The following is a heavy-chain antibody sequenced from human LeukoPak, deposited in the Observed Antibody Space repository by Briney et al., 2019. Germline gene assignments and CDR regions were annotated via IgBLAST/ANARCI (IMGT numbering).Heavy chain of an antibody. D-gene: IGHD3-3*01. CDR3: ARGPFDFWSGDPLDY. J-gene: IGHJ4*02. CDR1: GFTFSAYA. V-gene: IGHV3-30-3*01. CDR2: ISYTGDNK. Sequence: PGGSLRLSCAASGFTFSAYAMHWVRQGPGKGLAWVTVISYTGDNKYYADSVRGRFTISRDNSKSMLYLQMNSLRVEDTAVYYCARGPFDFWSGDPLDYWGQGTLVTVSS.